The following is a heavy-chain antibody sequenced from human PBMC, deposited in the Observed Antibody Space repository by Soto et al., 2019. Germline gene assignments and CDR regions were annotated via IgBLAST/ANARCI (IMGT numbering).Heavy chain of an antibody. CDR2: VYPGDSDT. V-gene: IGHV5-51*01. CDR3: VXVGLVGATSLSNAWFDP. Sequence: GESLKIACTGSGYTFTIHWIGWGRQMPGKGLEWMGIVYPGDSDTRYSPSFQGQVIISADKSITTAYLQWSSLKASDTAMYYCVXVGLVGATSLSNAWFDPWGQGTLVTVSS. D-gene: IGHD1-26*01. CDR1: GYTFTIHW. J-gene: IGHJ5*02.